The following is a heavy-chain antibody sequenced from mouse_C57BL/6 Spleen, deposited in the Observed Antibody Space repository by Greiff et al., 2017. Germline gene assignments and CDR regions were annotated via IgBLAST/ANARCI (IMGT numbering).Heavy chain of an antibody. J-gene: IGHJ4*01. CDR3: ARNYYGSSRLYYAMDY. Sequence: ESGPGLVKPSQSLSLTCSVTGYSITSGYYWNWIRQFPGNKLEWMGYISYDGSNKYNPSLKNRISITRDTSKNQFLLKLNSVTTEDTATYYCARNYYGSSRLYYAMDYWGQGTSVTVSS. D-gene: IGHD1-1*01. V-gene: IGHV3-6*01. CDR2: ISYDGSN. CDR1: GYSITSGYY.